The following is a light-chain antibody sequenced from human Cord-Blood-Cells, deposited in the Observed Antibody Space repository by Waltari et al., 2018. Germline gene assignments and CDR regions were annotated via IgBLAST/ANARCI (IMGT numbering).Light chain of an antibody. CDR3: SSYTSSSTYV. CDR2: EVS. Sequence: QSALTQPASVSGSPGQSITIACTGTSSDVGDYNYVSWYQQHPGKAPKLMIYEVSNRPSGVSNRFSGSKSGNTASLTIPGLQAEDEADYYCSSYTSSSTYVFGTGTKVTVL. J-gene: IGLJ1*01. V-gene: IGLV2-14*01. CDR1: SSDVGDYNY.